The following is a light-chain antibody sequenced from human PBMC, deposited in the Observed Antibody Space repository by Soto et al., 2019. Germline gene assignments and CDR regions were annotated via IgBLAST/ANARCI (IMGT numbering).Light chain of an antibody. V-gene: IGLV2-14*01. CDR1: SSDVGGYNY. J-gene: IGLJ2*01. CDR2: DVS. CDR3: SSSTSSSPLVV. Sequence: QSALTQPASVSGSPGQSITISCTGTSSDVGGYNYVSWYQQHPGKAPKLMIYDVSNRPSGVSNRFSGSKSVNTASLTISGLQAEDEADHYCSSSTSSSPLVVFGGGTELTVL.